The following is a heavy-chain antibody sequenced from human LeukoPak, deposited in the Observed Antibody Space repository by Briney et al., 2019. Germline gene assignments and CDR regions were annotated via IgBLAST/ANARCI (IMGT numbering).Heavy chain of an antibody. CDR2: ISSNSSYI. CDR1: GFTFSSYS. V-gene: IGHV3-21*01. J-gene: IGHJ6*03. D-gene: IGHD5-24*01. Sequence: GGSLRLSCAASGFTFSSYSMNWVRQAPGKGLEWVSCISSNSSYIYYADSGKGRFTIYRDNAKNSLYLQMNSLRAEDTAVYYCARVRDGYKPPKLSSYYYMDVWGKGTTVTISS. CDR3: ARVRDGYKPPKLSSYYYMDV.